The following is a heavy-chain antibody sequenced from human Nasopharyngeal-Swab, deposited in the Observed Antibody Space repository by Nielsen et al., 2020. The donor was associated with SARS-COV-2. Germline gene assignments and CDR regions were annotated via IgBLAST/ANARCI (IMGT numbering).Heavy chain of an antibody. Sequence: ASVKVSCKASGCTFTSYAMHWVRQAPGQRLEWMGWINAGNGNTKYSQKFQGRVTITRDTSAGTAYMELSSLRSEDTAVYYCARSGVITFGGVYYFDYWGQGTLVTVSS. CDR3: ARSGVITFGGVYYFDY. V-gene: IGHV1-3*01. CDR1: GCTFTSYA. CDR2: INAGNGNT. J-gene: IGHJ4*02. D-gene: IGHD3-16*01.